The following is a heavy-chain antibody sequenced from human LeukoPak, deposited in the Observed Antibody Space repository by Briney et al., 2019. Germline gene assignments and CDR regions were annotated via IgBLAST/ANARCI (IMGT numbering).Heavy chain of an antibody. CDR3: AREGYSSGSRTGIDY. CDR2: MYSGGTT. V-gene: IGHV3-53*05. Sequence: TGRSLRLSCAASGFSVSTNFMNWVRQAPGRGLEWVSVMYSGGTTSYADSVKGRFTISRDNSKNTVPLQMNSLRIDDTAVYYCAREGYSSGSRTGIDYWGQGTLVTVSS. D-gene: IGHD5-18*01. CDR1: GFSVSTNF. J-gene: IGHJ4*02.